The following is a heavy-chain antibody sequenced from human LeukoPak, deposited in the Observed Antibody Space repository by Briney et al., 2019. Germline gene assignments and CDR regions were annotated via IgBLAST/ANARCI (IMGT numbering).Heavy chain of an antibody. V-gene: IGHV1-2*02. Sequence: ASVKVSCKASGYTFTGHYMHWVRQAPGQGLEWMGWINPNSGGTNYAQKFQGRVTMTRDTSISTAYMELSRLRSEDTAVYYCARDLKDDFWSGGGHWGQGTLVTVSS. CDR1: GYTFTGHY. D-gene: IGHD3-3*01. J-gene: IGHJ4*02. CDR3: ARDLKDDFWSGGGH. CDR2: INPNSGGT.